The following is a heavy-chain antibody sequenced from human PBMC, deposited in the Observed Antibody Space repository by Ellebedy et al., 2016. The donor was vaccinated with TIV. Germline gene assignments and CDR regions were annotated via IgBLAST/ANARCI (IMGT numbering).Heavy chain of an antibody. Sequence: SETLSLTCTVSGGSINRSTYYWGWIRQPPGKGLEWIGTIYYSGSTYYNPSLKSRVTISADTSKNQFSLRLSSVTAADTAVYYCARWFGELLYVRWFDPWGQGTLVTVSS. CDR3: ARWFGELLYVRWFDP. CDR2: IYYSGST. V-gene: IGHV4-39*01. CDR1: GGSINRSTYY. J-gene: IGHJ5*02. D-gene: IGHD3-10*01.